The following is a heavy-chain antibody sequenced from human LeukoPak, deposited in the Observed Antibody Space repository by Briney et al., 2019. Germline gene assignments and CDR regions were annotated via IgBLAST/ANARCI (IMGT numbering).Heavy chain of an antibody. Sequence: ASVRVSCKASGGTFSSYAISWVRQAPGQGLEWMGRIIPILGIANYAQKFQGRVTITADKSTSTAYMELSSLRSEDTAVYYCARGFTREKPGIAAAGRGIWFDPWGQGTLVTVSS. CDR2: IIPILGIA. V-gene: IGHV1-69*04. D-gene: IGHD6-13*01. J-gene: IGHJ5*02. CDR1: GGTFSSYA. CDR3: ARGFTREKPGIAAAGRGIWFDP.